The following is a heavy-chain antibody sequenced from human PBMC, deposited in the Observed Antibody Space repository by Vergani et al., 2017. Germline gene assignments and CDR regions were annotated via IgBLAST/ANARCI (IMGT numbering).Heavy chain of an antibody. D-gene: IGHD5-18*01. V-gene: IGHV4-34*01. CDR2: INHSGST. CDR1: GGSFSGYY. Sequence: QVQLQQWGAGLLKTSETLSLTCAVYGGSFSGYYWSWIRQPPGKGLEWIGEINHSGSTNYNPSLKSRVTISVDTSKNQFSLKLSSVTAADTAVYYCARGGYFDIWGQGTMVTVSS. CDR3: ARGGYFDI. J-gene: IGHJ3*02.